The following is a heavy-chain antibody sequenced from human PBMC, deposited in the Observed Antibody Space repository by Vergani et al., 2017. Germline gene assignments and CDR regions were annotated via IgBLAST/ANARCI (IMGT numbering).Heavy chain of an antibody. CDR1: GFTFSSYS. CDR3: AREEGELGGSYY. J-gene: IGHJ4*02. V-gene: IGHV3-21*01. Sequence: EVQLVESGGGLVKPGGSLRLSCAASGFTFSSYSMNWVRQAPGKGLEWVSSISRSSSYIYYADSVKGRFTISRDNAKNSLYLQMNSLRAEDTAVYYCAREEGELGGSYYWGQGTLVTVSS. CDR2: ISRSSSYI. D-gene: IGHD1-26*01.